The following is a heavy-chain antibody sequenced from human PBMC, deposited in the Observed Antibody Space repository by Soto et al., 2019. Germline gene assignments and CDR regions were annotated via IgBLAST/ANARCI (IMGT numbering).Heavy chain of an antibody. D-gene: IGHD2-15*01. V-gene: IGHV4-4*07. CDR1: GGSMSRYY. CDR2: VWTSGST. Sequence: QVQLQESGPGLVKPSETLSLTCNVSGGSMSRYYWSWIRQPAGKGLEWIGRVWTSGSTNYNPSLKSRVTMSIDTSNNQFSLKLNSVTAADTAVYYCARTVVAAYDFDFWGQGTLGTVSS. CDR3: ARTVVAAYDFDF. J-gene: IGHJ4*02.